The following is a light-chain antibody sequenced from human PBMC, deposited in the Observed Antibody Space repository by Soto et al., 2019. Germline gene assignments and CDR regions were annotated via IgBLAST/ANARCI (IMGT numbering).Light chain of an antibody. J-gene: IGKJ1*01. CDR2: KSS. V-gene: IGKV1-5*03. CDR1: QELDKW. CDR3: QQYSSYWT. Sequence: ILMSQSPSSLSASVGDRITITCRASQELDKWLAWNQQKPGKPTNLLIYKSSTLREGVPSRFSGFGSGTEYSLTVRDLQPDDLGTYYCQQYSSYWTFGQGTMGEIK.